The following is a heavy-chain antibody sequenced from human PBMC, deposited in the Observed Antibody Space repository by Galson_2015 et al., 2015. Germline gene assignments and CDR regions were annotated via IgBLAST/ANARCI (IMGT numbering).Heavy chain of an antibody. Sequence: SLRLSCAASGFTFSNYEMNWVRQAPGRGLEWVSYITTSGSFTCYADSVKGRFTISRDNAKRSLFLQMNSLRAEDTAVYYCARDSVGATAYYYYYMDVWGKGTTVTVSS. CDR1: GFTFSNYE. CDR2: ITTSGSFT. CDR3: ARDSVGATAYYYYYMDV. J-gene: IGHJ6*03. V-gene: IGHV3-48*03. D-gene: IGHD1-26*01.